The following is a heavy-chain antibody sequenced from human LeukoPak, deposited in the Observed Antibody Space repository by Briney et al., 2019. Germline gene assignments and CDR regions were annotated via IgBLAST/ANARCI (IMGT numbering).Heavy chain of an antibody. D-gene: IGHD3-22*01. CDR1: GASIRSSY. CDR3: ARLDRSGYEMGGTWFDP. J-gene: IGHJ5*02. CDR2: IYYTGST. Sequence: SETLSLTCTVSGASIRSSYWSWLRQPPRKGLEWIGYIYYTGSTNSNPSLKSRVTVSVDTSKNQFSLKLSSMTAADTAVYYCARLDRSGYEMGGTWFDPWGQGTLVTVSS. V-gene: IGHV4-59*08.